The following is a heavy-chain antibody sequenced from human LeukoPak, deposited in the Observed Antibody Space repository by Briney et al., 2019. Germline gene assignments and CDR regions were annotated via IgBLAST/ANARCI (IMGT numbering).Heavy chain of an antibody. CDR1: GFTFSSYD. CDR3: AKVDGIAVAGTGFVDY. D-gene: IGHD6-19*01. CDR2: ISYDGSNK. J-gene: IGHJ4*02. Sequence: PGRSLRLSCAASGFTFSSYDMHWVRQAPGKGLEWVAVISYDGSNKYYADSVKGRFTISRDNSKNTLYLQMNSLRAEDTAVYYCAKVDGIAVAGTGFVDYWGQGTLVTVSS. V-gene: IGHV3-30*18.